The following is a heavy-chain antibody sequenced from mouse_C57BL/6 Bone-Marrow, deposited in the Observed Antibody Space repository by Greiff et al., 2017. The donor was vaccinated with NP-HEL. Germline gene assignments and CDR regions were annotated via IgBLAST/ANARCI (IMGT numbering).Heavy chain of an antibody. CDR2: ISSGSSTI. D-gene: IGHD1-1*01. J-gene: IGHJ4*01. CDR1: GFTFSDYG. Sequence: EVKLVESGGGLVKPGGSLKLSCAASGFTFSDYGMHWVRQAPEKGLEWVAYISSGSSTIYYADTVKGRFTISRDNAKNTLFLQMTSLRSEDTAMYYCARPYGSGAMDYWGQGTSVTVSS. V-gene: IGHV5-17*01. CDR3: ARPYGSGAMDY.